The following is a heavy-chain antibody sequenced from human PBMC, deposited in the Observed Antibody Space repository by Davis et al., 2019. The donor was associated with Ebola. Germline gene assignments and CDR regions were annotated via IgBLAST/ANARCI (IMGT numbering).Heavy chain of an antibody. CDR1: GFTFSNVW. D-gene: IGHD3-16*01. V-gene: IGHV3-15*01. Sequence: PGGSLRLSCAASGFTFSNVWFTWVRQCPGKGLQWIRRIRSRSDGGTTDYAAHLKGRFTISRADSQNMVYLEMDRLKTEDTADYFCTLGENWDPGTQVTVSS. CDR3: TLGEN. CDR2: IRSRSDGGTT. J-gene: IGHJ4*02.